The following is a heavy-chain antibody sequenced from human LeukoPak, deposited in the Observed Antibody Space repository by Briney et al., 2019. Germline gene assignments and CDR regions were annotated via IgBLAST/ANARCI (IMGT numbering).Heavy chain of an antibody. CDR1: GFTDY. V-gene: IGHV3-53*01. CDR2: IYSGGST. J-gene: IGHJ6*02. CDR3: ARDSTIGLYGDYDTPQDDV. D-gene: IGHD4-17*01. Sequence: PGGSLRLSCAASGFTDYMTWVRQAPGKGLEWVSVIYSGGSTYYADSVKGRFTISRANSKNTLYLQMNSLRAEDTAVYYCARDSTIGLYGDYDTPQDDVWGQGTTVTVSS.